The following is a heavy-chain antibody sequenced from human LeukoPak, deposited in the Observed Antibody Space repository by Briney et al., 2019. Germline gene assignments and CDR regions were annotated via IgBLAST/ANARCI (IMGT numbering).Heavy chain of an antibody. CDR2: ISWNSGSI. J-gene: IGHJ4*01. V-gene: IGHV3-9*01. CDR1: GFTFEDYA. CDR3: VRGCGSAHCPYYFDS. D-gene: IGHD2-15*01. Sequence: GRSLRLSCAVSGFTFEDYAMHWVRQAPGKGLDWVAAISWNSGSINYADSVKGRFTISRDNAKNSLYLQMSSLRVEDTAVYYCVRGCGSAHCPYYFDSWGHGVLVTVSS.